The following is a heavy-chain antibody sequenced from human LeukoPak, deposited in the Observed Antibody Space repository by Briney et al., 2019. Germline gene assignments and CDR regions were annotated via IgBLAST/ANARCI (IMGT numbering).Heavy chain of an antibody. Sequence: SVKVSCKASGGTFSSYAVGWVRQAPGQGLEWMGGIIPIFGTANYAQKFQGRVTITADKSTSTAYMELSSLRSEDTAVYYCARDRYCSSTSCYLVDWGQGTLVTVSS. V-gene: IGHV1-69*06. D-gene: IGHD2-2*01. J-gene: IGHJ4*02. CDR3: ARDRYCSSTSCYLVD. CDR2: IIPIFGTA. CDR1: GGTFSSYA.